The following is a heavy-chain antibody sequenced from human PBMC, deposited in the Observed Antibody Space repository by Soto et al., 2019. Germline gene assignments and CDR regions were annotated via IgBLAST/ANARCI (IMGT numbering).Heavy chain of an antibody. J-gene: IGHJ5*02. D-gene: IGHD6-6*01. V-gene: IGHV3-74*01. CDR2: INRDGSTT. CDR1: GFTFSSYW. CDR3: ARSLNSGSTFDP. Sequence: EVQLVESGGGLVQPGGSLRLSCAASGFTFSSYWMHWVRQAPGKGLVWVSRINRDGSTTTYADSVKGRFTISRDNAKNTLYLQMNSLRAEDAAVYYCARSLNSGSTFDPWGQGTLVTVSS.